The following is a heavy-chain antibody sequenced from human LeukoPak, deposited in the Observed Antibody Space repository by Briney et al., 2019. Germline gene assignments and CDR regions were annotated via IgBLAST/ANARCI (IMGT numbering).Heavy chain of an antibody. J-gene: IGHJ4*02. V-gene: IGHV3-30-3*01. Sequence: GGSLRLSCAASGFTFSSYAMHWVRQAPGKGLEWVAVISYDGSDKYYADSVTGRFSVSRDNSKNTLYLEMNSLRAEDTAVYYCAKDPLVGGLSYDYWGQGTLVTVSS. D-gene: IGHD3-10*01. CDR1: GFTFSSYA. CDR3: AKDPLVGGLSYDY. CDR2: ISYDGSDK.